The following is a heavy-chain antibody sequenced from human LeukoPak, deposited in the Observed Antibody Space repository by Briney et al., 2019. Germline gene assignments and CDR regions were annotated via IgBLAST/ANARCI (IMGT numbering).Heavy chain of an antibody. J-gene: IGHJ5*02. CDR2: IYASGST. Sequence: SQTLSLTCTVSGGSISSYYWSWIRQPAGKGLEWIGRIYASGSTNYNPSLKSRVTMSVDTSKNQLSLKLTSVTAADTAVYYCARVTDPRYHYFDPRGQGTLVTVSS. V-gene: IGHV4-4*07. CDR3: ARVTDPRYHYFDP. D-gene: IGHD2-21*02. CDR1: GGSISSYY.